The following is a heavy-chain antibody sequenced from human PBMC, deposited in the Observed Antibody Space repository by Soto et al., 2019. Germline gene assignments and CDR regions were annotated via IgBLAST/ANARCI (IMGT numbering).Heavy chain of an antibody. Sequence: GGSLRLSCAASGFTFSSYGMHWVRQAPGKGLEWVAVISYDGSNKYYADSVKGRFTISRDNSKNTLYLQMNSLRAEDTAVYYCAKDLQSQVVWGQGTLVTVSS. J-gene: IGHJ4*02. CDR3: AKDLQSQVV. V-gene: IGHV3-30*18. D-gene: IGHD2-15*01. CDR2: ISYDGSNK. CDR1: GFTFSSYG.